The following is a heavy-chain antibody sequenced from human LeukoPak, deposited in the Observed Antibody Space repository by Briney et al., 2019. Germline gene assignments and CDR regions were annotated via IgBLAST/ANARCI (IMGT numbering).Heavy chain of an antibody. J-gene: IGHJ4*02. V-gene: IGHV1-46*01. CDR2: INPSGGST. CDR3: ARVGIQLWSWYYFDY. CDR1: GYTFTSYY. D-gene: IGHD5-18*01. Sequence: ASVKVSCKASGYTFTSYYMHWVRQAPGQGLEWMGIINPSGGSTSYAQKFQGRVTMTRDTSTSTVYMELSSLRSEDTAVYSCARVGIQLWSWYYFDYWGQGTLVTVSS.